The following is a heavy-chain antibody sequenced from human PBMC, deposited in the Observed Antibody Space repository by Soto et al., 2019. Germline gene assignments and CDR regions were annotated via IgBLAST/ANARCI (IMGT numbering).Heavy chain of an antibody. D-gene: IGHD1-20*01. Sequence: EVQLLESGGGLVQPGGSLRLSCAASGFTVSSNYMSWVRQAPGKGLEWVIVIYTGGSAYYADSGKDRFTISRDNSKNTLYLQMNSLRAEDTAVYYCARWYNWNYGGMDVWGQGTTVTXSS. V-gene: IGHV3-66*01. J-gene: IGHJ6*02. CDR2: IYTGGSA. CDR3: ARWYNWNYGGMDV. CDR1: GFTVSSNY.